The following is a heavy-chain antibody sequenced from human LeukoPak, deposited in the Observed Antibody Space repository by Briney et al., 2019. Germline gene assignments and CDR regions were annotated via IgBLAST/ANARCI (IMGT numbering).Heavy chain of an antibody. CDR3: ARSETVLGVFAY. Sequence: ASVKVSCKASGGTFSSYAISWVRQAPGQGLEWMGGIIPIFGTANYAQKFQGRVTITADESTSTAYMELSSLRSEDTAVYYCARSETVLGVFAYWGQGTLVTVSS. CDR2: IIPIFGTA. CDR1: GGTFSSYA. D-gene: IGHD3-10*02. J-gene: IGHJ4*02. V-gene: IGHV1-69*01.